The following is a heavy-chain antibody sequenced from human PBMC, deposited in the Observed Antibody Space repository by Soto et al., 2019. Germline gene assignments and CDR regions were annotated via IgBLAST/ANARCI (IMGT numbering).Heavy chain of an antibody. J-gene: IGHJ4*02. Sequence: QVHLVQSGAEVKKPGASVKVSCKASGYTFTSYGITWVRQAPGQGLEWMGWISAHNGNTDYAQKLQGRVIVTRDTSTVTAYMELKSLISDASAVYYCARGRYGDYWGQGDLVTVSS. V-gene: IGHV1-18*01. CDR3: ARGRYGDY. CDR2: ISAHNGNT. CDR1: GYTFTSYG. D-gene: IGHD1-1*01.